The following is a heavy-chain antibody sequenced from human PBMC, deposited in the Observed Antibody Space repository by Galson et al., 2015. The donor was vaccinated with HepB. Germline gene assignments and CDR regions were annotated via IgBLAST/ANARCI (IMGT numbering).Heavy chain of an antibody. CDR1: GDSISRGSYY. Sequence: TVSGDSISRGSYYWSWVRQPAGQGLEWIGRIHTSGTTHSNPSVGGRITMSLDTSKNQFSLKLSSVATADTAVYYCARGAGTDDFQHWGQGTLVTVSS. CDR3: ARGAGTDDFQH. CDR2: IHTSGTT. V-gene: IGHV4-61*02. J-gene: IGHJ1*01.